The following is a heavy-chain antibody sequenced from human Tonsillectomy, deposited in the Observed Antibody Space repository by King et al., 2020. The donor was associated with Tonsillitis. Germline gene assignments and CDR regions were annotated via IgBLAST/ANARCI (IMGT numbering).Heavy chain of an antibody. D-gene: IGHD3-16*01. CDR1: GFTFSSYA. J-gene: IGHJ4*02. CDR2: ISYDGSQK. V-gene: IGHV3-30*04. CDR3: ATQRGYSTGGKCYVGGDFDY. Sequence: VQLVESGGGVVQPGRSLRLSCAASGFTFSSYAMHWVRLAPGKGLEWVVAISYDGSQKYYADSVKGRFTISRDNSKNTLFLQMNSLRAEDTAVYYCATQRGYSTGGKCYVGGDFDYWGQGTLVTVSS.